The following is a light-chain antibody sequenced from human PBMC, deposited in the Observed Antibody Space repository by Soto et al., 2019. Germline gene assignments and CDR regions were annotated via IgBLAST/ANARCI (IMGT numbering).Light chain of an antibody. CDR1: SSNIGAHYD. V-gene: IGLV1-40*01. CDR2: GNS. Sequence: QSVLTQPPSVSGAPGQRVTISCTGSSSNIGAHYDVHWYQQLPGTAPKLLIYGNSNRPSGVPDRFFGSKSGTSASLTIIGLQAEDEADYYCQSYDNSLSGSGVFGGGTKVTVL. J-gene: IGLJ3*02. CDR3: QSYDNSLSGSGV.